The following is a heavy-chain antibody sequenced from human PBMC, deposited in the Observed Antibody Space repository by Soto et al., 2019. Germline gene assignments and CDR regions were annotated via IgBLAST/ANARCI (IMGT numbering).Heavy chain of an antibody. CDR3: ANQEIRIAAAPFDY. J-gene: IGHJ4*02. D-gene: IGHD6-13*01. CDR1: GFTFSSYG. CDR2: ISYDGSNK. Sequence: QVQLVESGGGVVQPGRSLRLSCAASGFTFSSYGMHWVRQAPGKGLEWVAVISYDGSNKYYADSVKGRFTISRDNSKNTLYLQMNSLRAEDTAVYYCANQEIRIAAAPFDYWGQGTLVTVSS. V-gene: IGHV3-30*18.